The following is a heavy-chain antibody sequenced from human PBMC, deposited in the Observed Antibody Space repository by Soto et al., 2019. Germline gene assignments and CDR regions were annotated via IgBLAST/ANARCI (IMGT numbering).Heavy chain of an antibody. Sequence: GGSLRLSCAASGFTFSSYWMSCVRQAPGKGLEWVANIKQDGSEKYYVDSVKGRFTISRDNAKNSLYLQMNSLRAEDTAVYYCARGGEYYSSSSPFDYWGQGTLVTVSS. D-gene: IGHD6-6*01. V-gene: IGHV3-7*01. CDR1: GFTFSSYW. CDR3: ARGGEYYSSSSPFDY. CDR2: IKQDGSEK. J-gene: IGHJ4*02.